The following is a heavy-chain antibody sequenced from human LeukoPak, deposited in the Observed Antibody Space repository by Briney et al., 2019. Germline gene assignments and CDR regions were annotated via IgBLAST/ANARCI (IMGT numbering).Heavy chain of an antibody. V-gene: IGHV4-34*01. D-gene: IGHD2-15*01. Sequence: SETLSLTCAVYGGSFSGYYWSWIRQPPGKGLEWIGEINHSGSTNYNPSLKSRVTISVDTSKNQFSLKLSSVTAADTAVYYCASSGGVNAFDIWGQGTMVTVSS. CDR1: GGSFSGYY. J-gene: IGHJ3*02. CDR3: ASSGGVNAFDI. CDR2: INHSGST.